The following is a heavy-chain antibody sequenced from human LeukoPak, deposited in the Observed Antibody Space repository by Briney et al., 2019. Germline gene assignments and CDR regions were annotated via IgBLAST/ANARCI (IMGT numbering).Heavy chain of an antibody. CDR3: ARDRDIVVVPAAYYYYYGMDV. D-gene: IGHD2-2*01. J-gene: IGHJ6*02. CDR1: GFTFSSYS. Sequence: PGGSLRLSCAASGFTFSSYSMNWVRQAPGKGLEWASSISSSSSYIYYADSVKGRFTISRDNAKNSLYLQMNSLRAEDTAVYYCARDRDIVVVPAAYYYYYGMDVWGQGTTVTVSS. V-gene: IGHV3-21*01. CDR2: ISSSSSYI.